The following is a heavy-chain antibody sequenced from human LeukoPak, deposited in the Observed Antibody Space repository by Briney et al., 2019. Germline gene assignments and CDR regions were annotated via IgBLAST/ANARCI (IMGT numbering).Heavy chain of an antibody. CDR3: AKDLQLGDIVVVPGFPMDV. CDR2: IRYDGSNK. D-gene: IGHD2-2*01. Sequence: GGSLRLSCAVSGFTFSSYGMHWVRQAPGKGLEWVAFIRYDGSNKYYADSVKGRFTISRDNSKNTLYLQMNSLRAEDTAVYYCAKDLQLGDIVVVPGFPMDVWGKGTTVTVSS. CDR1: GFTFSSYG. V-gene: IGHV3-30*02. J-gene: IGHJ6*04.